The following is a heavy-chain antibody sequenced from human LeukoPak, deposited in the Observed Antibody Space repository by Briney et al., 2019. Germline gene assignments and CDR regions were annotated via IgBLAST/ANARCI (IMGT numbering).Heavy chain of an antibody. V-gene: IGHV3-20*04. CDR3: AKDITVVTYYYYYGMDV. CDR2: INWNGGST. Sequence: GGSLRLSCAASGFTFDDYGMSWVRQAPGKGLEWVSGINWNGGSTGYADSVKGRFTISRDNAKNSLYLQMNSLRAEDTALYYCAKDITVVTYYYYYGMDVWGQGTTVTVSS. J-gene: IGHJ6*02. CDR1: GFTFDDYG. D-gene: IGHD4-23*01.